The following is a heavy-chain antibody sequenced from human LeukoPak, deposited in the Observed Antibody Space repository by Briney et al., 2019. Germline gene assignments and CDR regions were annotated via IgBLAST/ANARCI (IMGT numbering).Heavy chain of an antibody. CDR1: GFTFSSYM. CDR3: ARGHTYGYGVDV. Sequence: AGGSLRLSCAASGFTFSSYMMCGGRMAPEGGVLRVPSINYDESSTSYAAAVKGRSTIPRSTAKNTLYLQMNRLRAEDTAVYYCARGHTYGYGVDVWGQGTTVTVSS. J-gene: IGHJ6*02. D-gene: IGHD5-18*01. CDR2: INYDESST. V-gene: IGHV3-74*01.